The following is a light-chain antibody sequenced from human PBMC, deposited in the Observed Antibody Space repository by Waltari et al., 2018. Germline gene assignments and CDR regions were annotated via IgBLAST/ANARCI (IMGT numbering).Light chain of an antibody. J-gene: IGLJ2*01. Sequence: SYELTQPPSVSVSPGQTASITCPGDNLGNQYASWYQQKPGQSPVLVIFYDSKRPSGSTERFSASNSGNTATLTISVTQAMYEADDYCQAWDTTTVVFGGGTKVTVL. CDR3: QAWDTTTVV. CDR2: YDS. V-gene: IGLV3-1*01. CDR1: NLGNQY.